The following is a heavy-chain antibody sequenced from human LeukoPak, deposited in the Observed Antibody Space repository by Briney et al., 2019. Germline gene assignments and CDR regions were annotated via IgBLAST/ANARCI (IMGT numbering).Heavy chain of an antibody. J-gene: IGHJ1*01. CDR3: ARESLEYCSGGSCSKYFQH. V-gene: IGHV1-2*04. CDR2: INPNSGGT. Sequence: ASVKVSCKASGYTFTGYYMHWVRQAPGQGLEWMGWINPNSGGTNYAQKFQGWVTMTRDTSISTAYMELSRLRSDDTAVYYCARESLEYCSGGSCSKYFQHWGQGTLVTVSS. D-gene: IGHD2-15*01. CDR1: GYTFTGYY.